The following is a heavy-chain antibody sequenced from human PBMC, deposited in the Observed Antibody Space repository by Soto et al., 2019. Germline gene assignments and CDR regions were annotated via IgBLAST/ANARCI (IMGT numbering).Heavy chain of an antibody. J-gene: IGHJ4*02. CDR1: GGTFSSYT. D-gene: IGHD5-18*01. CDR3: ARMGSLWFFDY. CDR2: IIPILGIA. V-gene: IGHV1-69*02. Sequence: SVKVSCKASGGTFSSYTISWVRQAPGQGLEWMGRIIPILGIANYAQKFQGRVTITADKSTSTAYMELSSLRSGDTAVYYCARMGSLWFFDYWGQGTLVTVSS.